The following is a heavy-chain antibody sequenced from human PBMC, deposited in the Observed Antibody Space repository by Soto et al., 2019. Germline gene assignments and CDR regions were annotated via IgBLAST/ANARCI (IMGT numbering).Heavy chain of an antibody. J-gene: IGHJ4*02. D-gene: IGHD1-1*01. Sequence: EVQLSESGGGLAQPGGSLRISCAASGFTFNMYAMSWVRQAPGKGLEWVSGIGGSGANTYYADFVKGRFTISRYNSKNTLYLQMYSPRAEDTAIYYCARTITGYFWAGAYWGQGTLVTVSS. V-gene: IGHV3-23*01. CDR3: ARTITGYFWAGAY. CDR1: GFTFNMYA. CDR2: IGGSGANT.